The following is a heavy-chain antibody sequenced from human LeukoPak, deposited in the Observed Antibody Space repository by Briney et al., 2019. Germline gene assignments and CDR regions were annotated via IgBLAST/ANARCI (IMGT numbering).Heavy chain of an antibody. CDR1: GYRFNNYW. V-gene: IGHV5-51*01. J-gene: IGHJ3*02. CDR3: TRGKYSNGADSFDM. Sequence: GESLEIPCKASGYRFNNYWIGRARQMPGKGLEWLGNVYPGDFRTEYSPSFRGRVTISLDKSITTAYLQMNSLQAADIAMYYCTRGKYSNGADSFDMWGQGTMVTVSS. CDR2: VYPGDFRT. D-gene: IGHD5-18*01.